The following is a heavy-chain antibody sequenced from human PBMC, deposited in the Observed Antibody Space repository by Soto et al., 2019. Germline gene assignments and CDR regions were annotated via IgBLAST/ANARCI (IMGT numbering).Heavy chain of an antibody. V-gene: IGHV1-58*01. CDR2: IVVGSGNT. Sequence: SVKVSCKASGFTFSSSAVKWVRQARGQRLEWIGWIVVGSGNTNYAQKFQERVTITRDMSTSTAYMELSSLRSEDTAVYYCAADRHSRSTRCYPYNFDYWSQGILVTVFS. D-gene: IGHD2-2*01. CDR3: AADRHSRSTRCYPYNFDY. J-gene: IGHJ4*02. CDR1: GFTFSSSA.